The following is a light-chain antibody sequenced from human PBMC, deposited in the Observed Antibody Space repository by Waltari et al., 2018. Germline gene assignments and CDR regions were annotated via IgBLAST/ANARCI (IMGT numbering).Light chain of an antibody. CDR3: SSYISSDTLEL. CDR1: SSEVGGYHY. Sequence: HSALTQPASVSGSPGQSITIPCTGTSSEVGGYHYVSWYQQHPGKAPKPMIFDVSNRPSGVSNRFPGSKSGNTASLTVSGLQAEDEADYYCSSYISSDTLELFGGGTSLTVL. V-gene: IGLV2-14*03. J-gene: IGLJ2*01. CDR2: DVS.